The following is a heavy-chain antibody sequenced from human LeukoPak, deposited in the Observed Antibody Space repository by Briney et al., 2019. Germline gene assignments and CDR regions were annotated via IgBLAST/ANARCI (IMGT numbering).Heavy chain of an antibody. V-gene: IGHV3-23*01. J-gene: IGHJ4*02. CDR3: AKDLLEYDIFTGFDY. Sequence: GGSLRLSCAASGFTFSSYAMSWVRQAPGKGLEWVSAISGSGGSTYYADSVKGRFTISRDNSKNTLYLQMNSLRAEDTAVYYCAKDLLEYDIFTGFDYWGQGTLVTVSS. D-gene: IGHD3-9*01. CDR2: ISGSGGST. CDR1: GFTFSSYA.